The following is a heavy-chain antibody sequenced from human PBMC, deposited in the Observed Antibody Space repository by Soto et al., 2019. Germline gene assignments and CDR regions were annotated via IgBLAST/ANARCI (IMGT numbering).Heavy chain of an antibody. Sequence: ESGGGVVQPGRSLRLSCAASGFTFSSYGMHWVRQAPGKGLEWVAVISYDGSNKYYADSVKGRFTISRDNSKNTLYLQMNSLRAEDTAVYYCAKSDRSRYFDYWGQGTLVTVSS. V-gene: IGHV3-30*18. CDR2: ISYDGSNK. J-gene: IGHJ4*02. CDR3: AKSDRSRYFDY. CDR1: GFTFSSYG.